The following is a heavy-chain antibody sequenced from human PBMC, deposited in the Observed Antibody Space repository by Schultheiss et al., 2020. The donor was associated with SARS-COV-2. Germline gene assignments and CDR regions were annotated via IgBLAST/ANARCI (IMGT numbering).Heavy chain of an antibody. V-gene: IGHV3-74*01. D-gene: IGHD6-19*01. CDR3: TREFYASGWN. CDR1: GFTVGKYI. Sequence: GESLRLSCAASGFTVGKYIMDRVRQAPGKGLERVSRINGDATITAYADSVKGRFTISRDNAKNTLYLHMNNLRPDDTAVYYCTREFYASGWNWGQGTLVTVSS. CDR2: INGDATIT. J-gene: IGHJ4*02.